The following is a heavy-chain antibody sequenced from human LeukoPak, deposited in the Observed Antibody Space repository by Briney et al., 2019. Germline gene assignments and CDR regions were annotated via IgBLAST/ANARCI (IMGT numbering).Heavy chain of an antibody. V-gene: IGHV1-2*02. CDR3: ARDLGWFDP. CDR2: ISPISGGT. CDR1: GYSFTGFY. Sequence: GASVKVSCKASGYSFTGFYMHWVRQAPGQGLEWMGWISPISGGTNYAQNFQGRVTMTRDSSISTAYMELSRLRPDDTAVYYCARDLGWFDPWGQGTLVTVSS. J-gene: IGHJ5*02.